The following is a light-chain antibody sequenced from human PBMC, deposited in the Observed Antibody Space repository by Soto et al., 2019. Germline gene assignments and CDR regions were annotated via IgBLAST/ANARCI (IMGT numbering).Light chain of an antibody. CDR1: QSISSW. V-gene: IGKV1-5*03. CDR2: KAS. J-gene: IGKJ4*01. Sequence: DIQMTQSPSTLSASVGDRVTITCRASQSISSWLAWYQQKPGKAPKLLIYKASTLKSGVPSRFSGSGSGTDFTLTINSLQSEDFAVYYCQQYYTWPVTFGGGTKVDIK. CDR3: QQYYTWPVT.